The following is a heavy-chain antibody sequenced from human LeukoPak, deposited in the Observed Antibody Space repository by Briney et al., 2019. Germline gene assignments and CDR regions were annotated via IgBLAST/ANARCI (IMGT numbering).Heavy chain of an antibody. CDR3: ASRGMVRGVALVGYYYYYMDV. CDR1: GGTFSSYA. Sequence: GSSVKVSCKASGGTFSSYAISWVRQAPGQGLEWMGGIIPIFGTANYAQKFQGRVTITADESTSTAYMELSSLRSEDTAVYYCASRGMVRGVALVGYYYYYMDVWGKGTTVTISS. J-gene: IGHJ6*03. V-gene: IGHV1-69*01. D-gene: IGHD3-10*01. CDR2: IIPIFGTA.